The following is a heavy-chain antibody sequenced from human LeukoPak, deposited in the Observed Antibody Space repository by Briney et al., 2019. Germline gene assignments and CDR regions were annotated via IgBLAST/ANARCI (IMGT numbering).Heavy chain of an antibody. J-gene: IGHJ4*02. CDR1: GFTFSSFT. V-gene: IGHV3-23*01. CDR2: IGGSGAST. Sequence: GGSLRLSCAASGFTFSSFTMTWVRQAPGKGLEWVSTIGGSGASTYYAGSVKGRFTISRDNSKNTLSLQMSSLRAEDSAIYYCAENYYGSGTMGGYWGQGTLVTVSS. CDR3: AENYYGSGTMGGY. D-gene: IGHD3-10*01.